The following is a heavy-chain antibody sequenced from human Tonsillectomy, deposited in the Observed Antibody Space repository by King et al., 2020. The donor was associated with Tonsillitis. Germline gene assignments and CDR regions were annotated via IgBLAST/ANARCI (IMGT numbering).Heavy chain of an antibody. CDR2: ISSSSSTI. Sequence: VQLVESGGGLVQPGGSLRLSCAASGFTFSSYSMNWVRQAPGKGLEWVSYISSSSSTIYYADSVKGRFTISRDNAKNSLYLQMNSLRDEDTAVYYCAVGYCSGGSCSGWGQGTLVTVSS. CDR3: AVGYCSGGSCSG. D-gene: IGHD2-15*01. V-gene: IGHV3-48*02. J-gene: IGHJ1*01. CDR1: GFTFSSYS.